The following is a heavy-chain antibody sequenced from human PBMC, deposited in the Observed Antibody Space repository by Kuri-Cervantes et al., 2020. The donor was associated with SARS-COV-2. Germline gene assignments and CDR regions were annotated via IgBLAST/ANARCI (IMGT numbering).Heavy chain of an antibody. V-gene: IGHV4-38-2*02. D-gene: IGHD2-2*01. Sequence: SETLSLTCTVSGYSISSGYYWGWIRQPLGKGLEWIGSIYHSGSTYYNPSLKSRVTISVDTSKNQFSLKLSSVTAADTAVYYCARHYITRYFDLWGRGTLVTVSS. J-gene: IGHJ2*01. CDR2: IYHSGST. CDR1: GYSISSGYY. CDR3: ARHYITRYFDL.